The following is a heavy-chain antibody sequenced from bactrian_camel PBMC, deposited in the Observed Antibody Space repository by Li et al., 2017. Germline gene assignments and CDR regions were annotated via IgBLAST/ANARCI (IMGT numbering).Heavy chain of an antibody. CDR3: ATGMYGVSLAEEYHY. Sequence: HVQLVESGGGSVQTGGSLRLSCDASRYTDSRYCWAWFRQAPGKEREGVASILLSFRITGYADSVKGRFTISQDNAKNTLYLQLNSLKTEDTAMYYCATGMYGVSLAEEYHYWGQGTQVTVS. CDR2: ILLSFRIT. D-gene: IGHD3*01. V-gene: IGHV3S1*01. CDR1: RYTDSRYC. J-gene: IGHJ4*01.